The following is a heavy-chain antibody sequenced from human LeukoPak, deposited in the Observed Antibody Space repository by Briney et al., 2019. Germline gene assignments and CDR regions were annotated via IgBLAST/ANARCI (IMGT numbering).Heavy chain of an antibody. Sequence: SVKVSCKASGGIFSSYTISWVRQAPGQGLEWMGRIIPILGIANYAQKFQGRVTITADKSTSTAYMELSSLRSEDTAVYYCARPGRVGANHNYFDYWGQGTLVTVSS. CDR2: IIPILGIA. CDR1: GGIFSSYT. J-gene: IGHJ4*02. V-gene: IGHV1-69*02. CDR3: ARPGRVGANHNYFDY. D-gene: IGHD1-26*01.